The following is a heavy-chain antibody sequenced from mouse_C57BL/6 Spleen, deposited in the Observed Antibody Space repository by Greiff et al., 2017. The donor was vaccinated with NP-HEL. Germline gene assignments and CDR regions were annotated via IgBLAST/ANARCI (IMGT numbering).Heavy chain of an antibody. CDR3: ARLDSNYGFAY. V-gene: IGHV5-17*01. D-gene: IGHD2-5*01. CDR2: ISSGSSTI. CDR1: GFTFSDYG. Sequence: EVKLVESGGGLVKPGGSLKLSCAASGFTFSDYGMHWVRQAPEKGLEWVAYISSGSSTIYYADTVKGRFTISRDNAKNTLFLQMTSLRSEDTAMYYCARLDSNYGFAYWGQGTLVTVSA. J-gene: IGHJ3*01.